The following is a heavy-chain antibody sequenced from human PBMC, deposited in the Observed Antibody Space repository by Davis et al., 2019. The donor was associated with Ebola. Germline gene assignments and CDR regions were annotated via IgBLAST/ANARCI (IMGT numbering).Heavy chain of an antibody. J-gene: IGHJ6*02. CDR1: GFTFSSYA. CDR3: AKDIANTAMGDYYGMDV. CDR2: ISGDGGST. V-gene: IGHV3-43*02. Sequence: GESLKISCAASGFTFSSYAMSWVRQAPGKGLEWVSLISGDGGSTYYADSVKGRFTISRDNSKNSLYLQMNSLRTEDTALYYCAKDIANTAMGDYYGMDVWGQGTTVTVSS. D-gene: IGHD5-18*01.